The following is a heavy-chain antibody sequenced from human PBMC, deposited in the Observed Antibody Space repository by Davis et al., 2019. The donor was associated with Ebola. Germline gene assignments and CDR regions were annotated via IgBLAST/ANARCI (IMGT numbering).Heavy chain of an antibody. CDR2: ISSSSSTI. CDR3: AREALQDGVDAFDI. Sequence: GESLKISCAASGFTFSSYSMNWVRQAPGKGLEWVSYISSSSSTIYYADSVKGRFTISRDNAKNSLYLQMNSLRDEDTAVYYCAREALQDGVDAFDIWGQGTMVTVSS. D-gene: IGHD5-24*01. J-gene: IGHJ3*02. CDR1: GFTFSSYS. V-gene: IGHV3-48*02.